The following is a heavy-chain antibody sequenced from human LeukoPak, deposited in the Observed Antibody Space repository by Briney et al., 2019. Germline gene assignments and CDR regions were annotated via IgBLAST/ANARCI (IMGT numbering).Heavy chain of an antibody. CDR1: GYTFTSYD. V-gene: IGHV1-8*01. Sequence: ASVKVSCKASGYTFTSYDINWVRQATGQGLEWMGWMNPNSGNTGYAQRFQGRVTMTRNTSTSTAYMELSSPRSEDTAVYYCAREGVEYSRVYYYGMDVWGQGTTVTVSS. D-gene: IGHD6-6*01. CDR3: AREGVEYSRVYYYGMDV. J-gene: IGHJ6*02. CDR2: MNPNSGNT.